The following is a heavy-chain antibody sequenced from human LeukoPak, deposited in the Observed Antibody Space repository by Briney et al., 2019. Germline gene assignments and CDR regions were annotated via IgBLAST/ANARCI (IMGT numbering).Heavy chain of an antibody. Sequence: ASVKVSCKASGYTFTGYYMHWVRQAPGQGLEWMGRINPNSGGTNYAQKFQGRVTMTRDTSISTAYMELSRLRSDDTAVYYCASLYYYDSSGHYRDYWGQGTLVTVSS. V-gene: IGHV1-2*06. CDR3: ASLYYYDSSGHYRDY. CDR2: INPNSGGT. CDR1: GYTFTGYY. J-gene: IGHJ4*02. D-gene: IGHD3-22*01.